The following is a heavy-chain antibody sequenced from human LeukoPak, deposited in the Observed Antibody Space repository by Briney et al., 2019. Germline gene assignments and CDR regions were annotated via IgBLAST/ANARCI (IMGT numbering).Heavy chain of an antibody. Sequence: SGGSLRLSCAASGFTFRGYGMHWVRQAPGKGLEWVGRTRNKASSYTTEYAASVKGRFTTSRDDSKNSLYLQMNSLKTEDTAVYYCASSRLGGVFDNWGQGALVTVSS. CDR2: TRNKASSYTT. D-gene: IGHD3-16*01. V-gene: IGHV3-72*01. CDR3: ASSRLGGVFDN. CDR1: GFTFRGYG. J-gene: IGHJ4*02.